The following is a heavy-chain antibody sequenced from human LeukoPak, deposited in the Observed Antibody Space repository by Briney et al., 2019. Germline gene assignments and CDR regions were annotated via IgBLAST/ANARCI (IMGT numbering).Heavy chain of an antibody. CDR1: GGSISSGDYY. J-gene: IGHJ6*02. V-gene: IGHV4-30-4*01. D-gene: IGHD2-2*01. Sequence: PSETLSLTCTVSGGSISSGDYYWSWIRQPPGKGLEWIGYIYYSGSTYYNPSLKSRVTISVDTSKNQFSLKLSSVTAADTAVYYCARGNCCSTSCYANFYYYYGMDVWGQGTTVTVSS. CDR2: IYYSGST. CDR3: ARGNCCSTSCYANFYYYYGMDV.